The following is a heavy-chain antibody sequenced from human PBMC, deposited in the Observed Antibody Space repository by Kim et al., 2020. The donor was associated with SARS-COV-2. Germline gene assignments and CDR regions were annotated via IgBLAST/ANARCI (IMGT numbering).Heavy chain of an antibody. V-gene: IGHV1-2*06. J-gene: IGHJ4*02. CDR1: GYTFTGYY. CDR2: INPNSGGT. CDR3: ARALRFLEWERRDY. Sequence: ASVKVSCKASGYTFTGYYMHWVRQAPGQGLEWMGRINPNSGGTNYAQKFQGRVTMTRDTSISTAYMELSRLRSDDTAVYYCARALRFLEWERRDYWGQGTLVTVSS. D-gene: IGHD3-3*01.